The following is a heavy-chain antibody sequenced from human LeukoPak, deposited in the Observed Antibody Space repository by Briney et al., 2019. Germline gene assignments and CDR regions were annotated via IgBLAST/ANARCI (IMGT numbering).Heavy chain of an antibody. V-gene: IGHV1-2*02. CDR3: ARDYSGRYYYFDY. CDR1: GYTFTGYY. J-gene: IGHJ4*02. D-gene: IGHD1-26*01. Sequence: GASVKVSCKASGYTFTGYYMHWVRQAPGQGLEWMGWINPNSGGTNYAQKFQGRVTMTRDTSISTAYMELSRLRSDDTAVYYCARDYSGRYYYFDYWGLGTLVTVSS. CDR2: INPNSGGT.